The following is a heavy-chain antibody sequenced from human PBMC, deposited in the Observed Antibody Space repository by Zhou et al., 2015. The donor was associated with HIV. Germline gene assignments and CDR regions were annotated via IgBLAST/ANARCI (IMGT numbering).Heavy chain of an antibody. V-gene: IGHV1-69*12. CDR2: IIPIFGTA. D-gene: IGHD1-14*01. CDR3: ARDDRLGSRNGMDV. CDR1: GGTFSNYG. Sequence: QVQLVQSGAEVKKPGSSVKVSCKASGGTFSNYGVSWVRQAPGQGLEWMGGIIPIFGTANYAQKFQGRVTITADESTSTAYMELSSLRSEDTAVYYCARDDRLGSRNGMDVVGPRDHGHRLL. J-gene: IGHJ6*02.